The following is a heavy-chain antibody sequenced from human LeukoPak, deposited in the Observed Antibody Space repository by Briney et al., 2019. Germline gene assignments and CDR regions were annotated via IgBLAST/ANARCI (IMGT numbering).Heavy chain of an antibody. CDR2: ISSSSSYI. J-gene: IGHJ3*02. CDR3: ARDLGDIAVVNAIPHAFDI. D-gene: IGHD2-21*01. Sequence: PGGSLRLSCAASGFTFRSYSMNWVRQAPGKGLEWVSSISSSSSYIYYADSVKGRFTISRDNAKNSLYLQMNSLRAEDTAVYYCARDLGDIAVVNAIPHAFDIWGQGTMVTVSS. V-gene: IGHV3-21*01. CDR1: GFTFRSYS.